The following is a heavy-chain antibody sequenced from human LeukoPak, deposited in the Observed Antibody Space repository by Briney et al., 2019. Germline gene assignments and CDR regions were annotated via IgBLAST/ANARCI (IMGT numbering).Heavy chain of an antibody. V-gene: IGHV1-8*01. J-gene: IGHJ5*02. D-gene: IGHD2-15*01. CDR3: ARSHTQKEFCGGGRCYPTVWWFDP. CDR2: IDPKNGNR. Sequence: ASLKVSCKASGYTFINNDINWVRQAPGQGLEWMAWIDPKNGNRGYAQNFQGRVTMTTDISINTAYLELSSLTSEDTAVYYCARSHTQKEFCGGGRCYPTVWWFDPWGQGTLVTVSS. CDR1: GYTFINND.